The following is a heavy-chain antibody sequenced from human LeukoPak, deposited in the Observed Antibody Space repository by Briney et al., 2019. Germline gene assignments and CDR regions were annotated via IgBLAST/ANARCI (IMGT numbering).Heavy chain of an antibody. CDR2: IYPGDSDT. Sequence: GAALQISCKGSGYSFTSYWIGWGRRMPGKGVEWMGIIYPGDSDTRYSPSFQGQVTISADKSISTAYLQWSSLKASDTAMYYCARWSSLGVYWGQGTLVTVSS. V-gene: IGHV5-51*01. CDR1: GYSFTSYW. J-gene: IGHJ4*02. CDR3: ARWSSLGVY.